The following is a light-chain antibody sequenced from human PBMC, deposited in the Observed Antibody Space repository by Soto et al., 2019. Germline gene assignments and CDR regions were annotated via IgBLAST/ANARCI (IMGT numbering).Light chain of an antibody. CDR2: GAS. CDR1: QSVSSSY. Sequence: EIVLTQSPGTLSLSPGERATLSCRASQSVSSSYLAWYQQKPGQAPRLLIYGASSRATGIPDRFSGSGSGTDFTLTISRLEPEDFAVYYCQQYGSSPPQTFGQGTKGISN. J-gene: IGKJ1*01. CDR3: QQYGSSPPQT. V-gene: IGKV3-20*01.